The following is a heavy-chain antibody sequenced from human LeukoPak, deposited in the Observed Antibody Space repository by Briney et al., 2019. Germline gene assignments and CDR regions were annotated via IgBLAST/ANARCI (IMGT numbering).Heavy chain of an antibody. D-gene: IGHD2-2*01. CDR2: INHSGST. CDR3: ARGRPPRWYCSSTSCYWDYYYYGTDV. V-gene: IGHV4-34*01. J-gene: IGHJ6*02. CDR1: GGSFSGYY. Sequence: PSETLSLTCAVYGGSFSGYYWSWIRQPPGKGLEWIGEINHSGSTNYNPSLKSRVTISVDTSKNQFSLKLSSVTAADTAVYYCARGRPPRWYCSSTSCYWDYYYYGTDVWGQGTTVTVSS.